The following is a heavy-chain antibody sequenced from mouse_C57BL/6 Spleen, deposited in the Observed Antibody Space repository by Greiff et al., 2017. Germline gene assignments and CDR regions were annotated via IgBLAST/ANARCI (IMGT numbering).Heavy chain of an antibody. V-gene: IGHV1-55*01. Sequence: QVQLQQPGAELVKPGASVKMSCKASGYTFTSYWITWVKQRPGQGLEWIGDIYPGSGSTNYNEKFKSKATLTVDTSSSTAYMPLSSLTSEDSAVYYCARKDDYDLYYFDYWGQGTTLTVSS. CDR3: ARKDDYDLYYFDY. J-gene: IGHJ2*01. CDR1: GYTFTSYW. CDR2: IYPGSGST. D-gene: IGHD2-4*01.